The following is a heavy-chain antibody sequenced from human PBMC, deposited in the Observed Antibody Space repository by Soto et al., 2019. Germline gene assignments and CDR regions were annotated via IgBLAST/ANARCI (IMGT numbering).Heavy chain of an antibody. J-gene: IGHJ6*02. D-gene: IGHD5-18*01. Sequence: LGESLKIFCKGSGYSFTSYWIGWVRQMPGKGLEWMGIIYPGDSDTRYSPSFQGQVTISADKSISTAYLQWSSLKASDTAMYYCARRTGYSYSYYYYGMDVWGQGTTVTVSS. CDR1: GYSFTSYW. CDR2: IYPGDSDT. V-gene: IGHV5-51*01. CDR3: ARRTGYSYSYYYYGMDV.